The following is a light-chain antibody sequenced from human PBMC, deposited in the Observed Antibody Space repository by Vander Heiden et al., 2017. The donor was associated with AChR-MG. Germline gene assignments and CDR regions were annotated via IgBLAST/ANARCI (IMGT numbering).Light chain of an antibody. CDR2: GSS. CDR3: QQSDSNPLA. CDR1: QSISSY. Sequence: DIQMTQSPSSLSASVGDRVTITCRASQSISSYLNWYQQKPGKAPKLLIYGSSSLQSGVPSRFSGSGSGTDFTLTISRLQPEDFATYYCQQSDSNPLAFGGGTKVEIK. J-gene: IGKJ4*01. V-gene: IGKV1-39*01.